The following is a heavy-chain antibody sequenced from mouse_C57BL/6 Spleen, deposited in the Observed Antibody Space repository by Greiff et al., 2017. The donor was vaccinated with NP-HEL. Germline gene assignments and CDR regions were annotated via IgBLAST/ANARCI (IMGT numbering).Heavy chain of an antibody. Sequence: EVQLQQSGPVLVKPGPSVKISCKASGFTFTDYYMHWVKQSPGKSLEWIGLVYPYNGGTRYNQKFTGKATLTVDTSSSTAYMELSSLTSEDSAVYYCARGGVVATRYYAMDYWGQGTSVTVSS. CDR3: ARGGVVATRYYAMDY. CDR1: GFTFTDYY. D-gene: IGHD1-1*01. V-gene: IGHV1-36*01. CDR2: VYPYNGGT. J-gene: IGHJ4*01.